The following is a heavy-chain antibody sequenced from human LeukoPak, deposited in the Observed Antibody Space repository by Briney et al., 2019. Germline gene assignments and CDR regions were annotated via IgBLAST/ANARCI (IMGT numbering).Heavy chain of an antibody. CDR2: IYYSGNT. V-gene: IGHV4-39*01. D-gene: IGHD3/OR15-3a*01. CDR3: ARQTGSGLFILP. CDR1: GFTFSSYA. Sequence: GSLSLSCAASGFTFSSYAMSWVRQAPGKGLEWIGSIYYSGNTYYNASLKSQVSISIDTSKNQFSLKLTSVTAADTAVYYCARQTGSGLFILPGGQGTLVTVSS. J-gene: IGHJ4*02.